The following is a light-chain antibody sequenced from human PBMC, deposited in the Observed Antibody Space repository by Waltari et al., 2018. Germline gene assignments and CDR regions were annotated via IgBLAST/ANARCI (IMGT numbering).Light chain of an antibody. Sequence: EIVLTQSPGTLSLSPGERATLSCRASQGVGKYLAWYQQRPGQAPRLLLYHASIRATGIPDRFSGSGSGTDFSLTISRLEPEYFAVYYCQKYDFLPATFGQGTTVEIK. J-gene: IGKJ1*01. CDR3: QKYDFLPAT. CDR1: QGVGKY. CDR2: HAS. V-gene: IGKV3-20*01.